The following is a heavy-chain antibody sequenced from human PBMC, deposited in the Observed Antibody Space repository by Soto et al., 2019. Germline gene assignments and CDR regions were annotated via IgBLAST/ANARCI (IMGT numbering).Heavy chain of an antibody. CDR3: AGLRGYAGSPIDY. Sequence: SETLSLTCTVSGGSIISGYWSWIRQPPGKGLEWIGYISYSGNTNYNPSLKSRVTMSVDTPKNQFSLRLSPVTTADTAVYYCAGLRGYAGSPIDYWGQGTMVTVYS. J-gene: IGHJ4*02. V-gene: IGHV4-59*01. CDR1: GGSIISGY. D-gene: IGHD2-15*01. CDR2: ISYSGNT.